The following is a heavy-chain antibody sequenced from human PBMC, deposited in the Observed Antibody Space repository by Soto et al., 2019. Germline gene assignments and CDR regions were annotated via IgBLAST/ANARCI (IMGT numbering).Heavy chain of an antibody. CDR1: GGTFSSYA. CDR3: ASVGVVVTAIPAYYFDY. J-gene: IGHJ4*02. CDR2: IIPIFGTA. V-gene: IGHV1-69*13. D-gene: IGHD2-21*02. Sequence: SVKVSCKASGGTFSSYAISWVRQAPGQGLEWMGGIIPIFGTANYAQKFQGRVTITADESTSTAYMELSSLRSEDTAVYYCASVGVVVTAIPAYYFDYWGQGTLVTVSS.